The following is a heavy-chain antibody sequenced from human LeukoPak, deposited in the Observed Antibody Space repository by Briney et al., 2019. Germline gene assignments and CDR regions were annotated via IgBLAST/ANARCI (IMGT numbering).Heavy chain of an antibody. J-gene: IGHJ5*02. V-gene: IGHV4-59*08. CDR2: IFYTGSS. Sequence: SETLSLTCTVSGASVSGSYWSWIRQSPGKGLEWIGWIFYTGSSDYNPSLKSRVTISMDTSKNQLSLKLISVTASGTAVYYCARGSTGQYDPWGQGTLVTVSS. D-gene: IGHD3-10*01. CDR1: GASVSGSY. CDR3: ARGSTGQYDP.